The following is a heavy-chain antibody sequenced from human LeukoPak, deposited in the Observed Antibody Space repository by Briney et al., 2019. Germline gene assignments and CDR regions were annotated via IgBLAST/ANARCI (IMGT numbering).Heavy chain of an antibody. CDR1: GLTFSSYE. V-gene: IGHV3-48*03. D-gene: IGHD3-10*02. CDR2: ISSSGSTI. J-gene: IGHJ6*04. CDR3: AELGITMIGGV. Sequence: GGTLRLSCAASGLTFSSYEMNWVRQAPGKGLEGVSYISSSGSTIYYTDTVKGRFTISRDNAKNSLYLQMNSLRAEDTAVYYCAELGITMIGGVWGKGTTVTISS.